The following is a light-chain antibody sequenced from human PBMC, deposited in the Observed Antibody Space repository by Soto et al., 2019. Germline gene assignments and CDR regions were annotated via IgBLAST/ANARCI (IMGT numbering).Light chain of an antibody. CDR2: TNI. CDR3: QSYDSSLSGFV. Sequence: QSVLSQPPSVSGAPGQRVTISCTGSSSNIWAGYDVHWYQQLPGTAPKLLVYTNINRPSGVPDRFSGSKSGTSASLAITGLQAEDEADYYCQSYDSSLSGFVFGTGTKVTVL. CDR1: SSNIWAGYD. V-gene: IGLV1-40*01. J-gene: IGLJ1*01.